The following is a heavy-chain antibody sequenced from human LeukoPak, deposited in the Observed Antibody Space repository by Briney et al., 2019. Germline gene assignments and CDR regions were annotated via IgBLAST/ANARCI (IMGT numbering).Heavy chain of an antibody. CDR1: GYTFTGYY. Sequence: ASVKVSCKASGYTFTGYYMHWVRQAPGQGLEWMGWINPNRGGTNYAQKFQGRVTMTRDTSISTAYMELSRLRSDDTAVYYCARDRSGSYPYYYYYGMDVWGQGTTVTVSS. D-gene: IGHD3-10*01. J-gene: IGHJ6*02. V-gene: IGHV1-2*02. CDR3: ARDRSGSYPYYYYYGMDV. CDR2: INPNRGGT.